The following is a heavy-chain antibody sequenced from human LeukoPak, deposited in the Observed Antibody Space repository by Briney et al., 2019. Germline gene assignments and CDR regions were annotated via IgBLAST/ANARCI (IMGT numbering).Heavy chain of an antibody. D-gene: IGHD3-9*01. CDR2: IYYSGNT. CDR1: GGSISSGSYY. Sequence: SETLSLTCTVSGGSISSGSYYWNWIRQPPGKGLEWLGNIYYSGNTNYNPSLKSRVTISVDTSKNQFSLKLTSVTAADTAVYYSARHKFDWLSIDYYYYGMDVWGQGTTVTVSS. V-gene: IGHV4-61*01. J-gene: IGHJ6*02. CDR3: ARHKFDWLSIDYYYYGMDV.